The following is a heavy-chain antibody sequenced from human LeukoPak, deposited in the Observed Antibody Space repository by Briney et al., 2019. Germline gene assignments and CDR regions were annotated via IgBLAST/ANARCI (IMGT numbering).Heavy chain of an antibody. CDR2: ISYDGSKK. V-gene: IGHV3-30-3*01. D-gene: IGHD1-26*01. CDR3: ARDSVDV. Sequence: PGGSLTLSCAASRFTFRSYFVYWVRQAPGKGLEWVAFISYDGSKKDYGDSVKGRFTISRGNSKNTVSLQMNNLRTEDTAVYYCARDSVDVWGQGTTVIVSS. J-gene: IGHJ6*02. CDR1: RFTFRSYF.